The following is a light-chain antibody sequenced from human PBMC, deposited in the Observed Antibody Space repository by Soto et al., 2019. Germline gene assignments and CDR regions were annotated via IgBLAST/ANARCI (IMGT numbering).Light chain of an antibody. Sequence: EIVLTQSPGTLSLSPGERATLSCRASQSVGSDYLGWYQQKPGQAPRLLIFAASKRAAGIPDRFSGSGSGSDFTLTISRLKPEDFAVYFCQQYGTSPWTFGQGTKVEIK. CDR1: QSVGSDY. CDR2: AAS. J-gene: IGKJ1*01. CDR3: QQYGTSPWT. V-gene: IGKV3-20*01.